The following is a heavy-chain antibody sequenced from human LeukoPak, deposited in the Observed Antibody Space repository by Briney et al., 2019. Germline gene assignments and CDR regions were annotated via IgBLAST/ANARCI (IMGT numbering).Heavy chain of an antibody. J-gene: IGHJ4*02. D-gene: IGHD3-22*01. V-gene: IGHV4-59*01. Sequence: SETLSLTCTVSGGSISSYYWSWIRQPREKGLEWIGYIYDSGSTNYNPSLKSRVTISVDTSKNQCSLKLSSVTAADTAVYYCARQSISGSSLSYFDYWGQGTLVNVSS. CDR3: ARQSISGSSLSYFDY. CDR2: IYDSGST. CDR1: GGSISSYY.